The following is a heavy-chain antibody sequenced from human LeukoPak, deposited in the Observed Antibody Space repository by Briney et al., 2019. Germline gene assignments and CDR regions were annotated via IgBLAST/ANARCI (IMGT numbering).Heavy chain of an antibody. Sequence: PGGSLRLSCAASGFTFSSYSMNWVRQAPGKGLEWVSSISSSSSYIYYADSVKGRFTISRDNAKNSLYLQMNSLRAEDTAVYYCARDGRYCSSTSCSIRFWGQGTLVTVSS. CDR3: ARDGRYCSSTSCSIRF. J-gene: IGHJ4*02. CDR2: ISSSSSYI. D-gene: IGHD2-2*01. CDR1: GFTFSSYS. V-gene: IGHV3-21*01.